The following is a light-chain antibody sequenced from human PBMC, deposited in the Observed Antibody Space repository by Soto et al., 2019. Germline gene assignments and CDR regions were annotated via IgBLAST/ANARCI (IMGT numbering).Light chain of an antibody. CDR2: EVS. CDR3: CSYAGSSTYYG. Sequence: QSVLTQPASVAGSPGQSITISCTGNSSDVGSYNLVSWYQQHPGKAPKLMIYEVSKRPSGVSNRFSGSKSGNTASLTISGLQAEDEADYYCCSYAGSSTYYGFGTGTKVTVL. J-gene: IGLJ1*01. CDR1: SSDVGSYNL. V-gene: IGLV2-23*02.